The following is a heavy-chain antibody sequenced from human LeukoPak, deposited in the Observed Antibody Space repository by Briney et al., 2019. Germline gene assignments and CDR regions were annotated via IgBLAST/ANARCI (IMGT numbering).Heavy chain of an antibody. CDR2: INPKSGGT. J-gene: IGHJ4*02. D-gene: IGHD6-13*01. CDR1: GYNFRDYY. Sequence: ASVTVSCKASGYNFRDYYMHWVRQAPGQGLEWLGWINPKSGGTDYAQQFQGRVTMTRDTSSSTGYLEVRSLRSDDTAVYYCARGAEAETSPLDFWGQGTPVTVSS. V-gene: IGHV1-2*02. CDR3: ARGAEAETSPLDF.